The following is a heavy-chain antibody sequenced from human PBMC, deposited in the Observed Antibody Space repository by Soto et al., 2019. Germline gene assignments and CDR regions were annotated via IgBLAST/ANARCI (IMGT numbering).Heavy chain of an antibody. CDR2: FIPIFGTA. Sequence: QVQLVQSGAEVKKPGSSVKVSCKASGGTFSSYAISWVRQAPGQGLEWMGGFIPIFGTANYAQKFQGRVTNTADESTSTAHMGLSSLRSEDTAVYYCAGGPGRYYYLGMDVWGQGTTVTGSS. J-gene: IGHJ6*02. CDR1: GGTFSSYA. D-gene: IGHD2-2*01. V-gene: IGHV1-69*01. CDR3: AGGPGRYYYLGMDV.